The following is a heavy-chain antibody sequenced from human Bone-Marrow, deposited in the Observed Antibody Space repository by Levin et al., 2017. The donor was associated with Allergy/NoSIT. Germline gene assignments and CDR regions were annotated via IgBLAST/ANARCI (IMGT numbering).Heavy chain of an antibody. V-gene: IGHV3-7*01. D-gene: IGHD3-22*01. Sequence: GASVKVSCRTSGFTFSSFYMSWVRQAPGKGLEWVANINRGGNEIYYVDSVKGRFTISRDNAKSSLYLQMNSLRAEDSAVYYCAREEGWGYYYGMDVWGQGTTVTVSS. CDR2: INRGGNEI. CDR3: AREEGWGYYYGMDV. J-gene: IGHJ6*02. CDR1: GFTFSSFY.